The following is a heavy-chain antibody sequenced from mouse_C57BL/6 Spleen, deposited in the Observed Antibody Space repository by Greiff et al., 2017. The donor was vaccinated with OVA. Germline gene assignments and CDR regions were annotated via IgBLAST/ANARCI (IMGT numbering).Heavy chain of an antibody. J-gene: IGHJ2*01. D-gene: IGHD1-1*01. CDR3: ARARGDGRYLDY. Sequence: VQLVESGAELVKPGASVKISCKASGYAFSSYWMNWVKQRPGKGLEWIGQIYPGDGDTNYNGKFKGKATLTADKSSSTAYMQLSSLTSEDSAVYFCARARGDGRYLDYWGQGTTLTVSS. CDR1: GYAFSSYW. V-gene: IGHV1-80*01. CDR2: IYPGDGDT.